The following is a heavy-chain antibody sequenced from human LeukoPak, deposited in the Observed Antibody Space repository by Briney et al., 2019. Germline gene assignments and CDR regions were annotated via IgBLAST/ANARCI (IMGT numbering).Heavy chain of an antibody. CDR1: GYSLSELS. V-gene: IGHV1-24*01. CDR2: YHPDDDTT. CDR3: ATHYELGAAFDI. Sequence: ASVRVSCKFSGYSLSELSIQWMRQAPGKGLEWVGGYHPDDDTTMYAQKFRGRLTMNSDTSIDTGFMELSSLTSEDTAIYFCATHYELGAAFDIWGQGTLVIVSS. D-gene: IGHD3-22*01. J-gene: IGHJ3*02.